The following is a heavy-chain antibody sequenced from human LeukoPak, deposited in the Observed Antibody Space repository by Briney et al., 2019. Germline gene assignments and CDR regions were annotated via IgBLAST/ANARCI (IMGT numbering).Heavy chain of an antibody. V-gene: IGHV3-21*01. J-gene: IGHJ6*04. CDR1: GFTFSSYS. D-gene: IGHD2-15*01. CDR3: ARDKVAATTEYYYYGMDV. Sequence: GGSLRLSCAASGFTFSSYSMNWVRQAPGKGLEWVSSISSSSSYIYYADSVKGRLTISRDNAKNSLYLQMNSLRAEDTAVYYCARDKVAATTEYYYYGMDVWGKGTTVTVSS. CDR2: ISSSSSYI.